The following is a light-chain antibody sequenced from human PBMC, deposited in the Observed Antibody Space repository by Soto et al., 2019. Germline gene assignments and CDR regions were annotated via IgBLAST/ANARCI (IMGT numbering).Light chain of an antibody. CDR3: SSYTSSSTYV. CDR2: EVS. Sequence: QSVLTQAACVSGSPGQSITISCTGTSSDVGGYNYVSWYQQHPGKAPKLMIYEVSNRPSGVSNRFSGSKSGNTASLTISGLQAEDEADYYCSSYTSSSTYVFGTGTKVTV. V-gene: IGLV2-14*01. CDR1: SSDVGGYNY. J-gene: IGLJ1*01.